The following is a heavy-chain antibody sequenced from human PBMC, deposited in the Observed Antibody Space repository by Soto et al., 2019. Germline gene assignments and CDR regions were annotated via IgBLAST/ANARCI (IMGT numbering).Heavy chain of an antibody. Sequence: PSESLSLTCTVSVGSASSGSHQWSWLRQSPGKGLEWIGYIYYTGSTNYNPSLKSRGTISVDTSKNQFSLKLTSVTAADTALYFCARLQFYDFWTGSAPMDVWGQWRTV. D-gene: IGHD3-3*01. CDR3: ARLQFYDFWTGSAPMDV. J-gene: IGHJ6*02. CDR2: IYYTGST. CDR1: VGSASSGSHQ. V-gene: IGHV4-61*01.